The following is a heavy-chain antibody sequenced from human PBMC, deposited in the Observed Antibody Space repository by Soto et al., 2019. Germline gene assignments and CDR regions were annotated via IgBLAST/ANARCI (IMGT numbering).Heavy chain of an antibody. CDR3: ARDRFGRFDP. CDR2: INAGNGYA. V-gene: IGHV1-3*01. CDR1: GFTFTRFA. Sequence: QAPLLQSGADVKKPGASVKVSCMTSGFTFTRFAVHWVRQAPGQRLEWMGYINAGNGYAKYSQNLQGRVTITRDTSASTAYMELDSLTSEDTAVYYCARDRFGRFDPWGQGTLVTVSS. J-gene: IGHJ5*02. D-gene: IGHD3-16*01.